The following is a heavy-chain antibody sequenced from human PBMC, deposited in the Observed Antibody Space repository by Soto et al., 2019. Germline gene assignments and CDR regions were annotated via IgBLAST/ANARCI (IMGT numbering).Heavy chain of an antibody. CDR2: ISAYNGNT. D-gene: IGHD6-19*01. J-gene: IGHJ4*02. V-gene: IGHV1-18*01. Sequence: ASVKVSCKASGYTFTSYGISWVRQAPGQGLEWMGWISAYNGNTNYAQKLQGRVTMTTDTSTSTAYMELRSLRSDDTAVYYCARDTIAVAGTNYFDYWGQGTLVTVSS. CDR1: GYTFTSYG. CDR3: ARDTIAVAGTNYFDY.